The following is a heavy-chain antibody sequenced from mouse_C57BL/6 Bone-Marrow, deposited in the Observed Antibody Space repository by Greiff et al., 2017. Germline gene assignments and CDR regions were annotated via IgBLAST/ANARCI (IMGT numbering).Heavy chain of an antibody. Sequence: EVKLVESGEGLVKPGGSLKLSCAASGFTFSSYAMSWVRQTPEKRLEWVAYISSGGDYLYYADTVKGRFTIARDNARNTLYLQRSSLKSEDTAMYYCTREDYGNYRAWFAYWGQGTLVTVSA. CDR1: GFTFSSYA. D-gene: IGHD2-1*01. V-gene: IGHV5-9-1*02. J-gene: IGHJ3*01. CDR3: TREDYGNYRAWFAY. CDR2: ISSGGDYL.